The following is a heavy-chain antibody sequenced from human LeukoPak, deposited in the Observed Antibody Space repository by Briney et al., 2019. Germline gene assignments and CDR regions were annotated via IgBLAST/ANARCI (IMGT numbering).Heavy chain of an antibody. J-gene: IGHJ6*03. CDR2: ISWNSGSI. V-gene: IGHV3-9*01. CDR3: ARTGNYYYYYMDV. D-gene: IGHD1-14*01. Sequence: GRSLRLSCAASGFTFDDYAMHWVRQAPGKGLEWVSGISWNSGSIGYADSVKGRFTISRDNAKNSLYLQMNSLRAEDTAVYYCARTGNYYYYYMDVWGKGTTVTVSS. CDR1: GFTFDDYA.